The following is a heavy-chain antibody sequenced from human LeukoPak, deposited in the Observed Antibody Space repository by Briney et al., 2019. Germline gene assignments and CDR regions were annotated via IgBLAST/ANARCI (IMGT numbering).Heavy chain of an antibody. Sequence: PGGSLRLSCAASGFTFSSYGMHWVRQAPGKGLEWVAVISYDGSNKYYADSVKGRFTISRDNSKNTLYLQMNSLRAEGTAVYYCAKCGGRYCSGGSCSPYGMDVWGQGTTVTVSS. CDR2: ISYDGSNK. J-gene: IGHJ6*02. D-gene: IGHD2-15*01. V-gene: IGHV3-30*18. CDR3: AKCGGRYCSGGSCSPYGMDV. CDR1: GFTFSSYG.